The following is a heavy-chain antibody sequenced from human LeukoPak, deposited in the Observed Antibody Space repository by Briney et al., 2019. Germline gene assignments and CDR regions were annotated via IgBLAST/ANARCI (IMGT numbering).Heavy chain of an antibody. Sequence: GASVKVSCKASGYTFTSYGISWVRQAPGQGLEWMGWISAYNGNTNYAQKFQGRVTITADKSTSTAYMELSSLRSEDTAVYYCARESDSSGYYYYYYMDVWGKGTTVTISS. V-gene: IGHV1-18*01. J-gene: IGHJ6*03. CDR2: ISAYNGNT. D-gene: IGHD3-22*01. CDR3: ARESDSSGYYYYYYMDV. CDR1: GYTFTSYG.